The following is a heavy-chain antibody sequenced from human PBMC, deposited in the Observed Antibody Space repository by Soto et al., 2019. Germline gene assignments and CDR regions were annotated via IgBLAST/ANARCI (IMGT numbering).Heavy chain of an antibody. CDR3: ARFLGQGVRVYWHFDL. CDR1: GFTVSSNY. D-gene: IGHD3-10*01. J-gene: IGHJ2*01. CDR2: IYSGGST. V-gene: IGHV3-53*04. Sequence: GGSLRLSCAASGFTVSSNYMSWVRQAPGKGLEWVSVIYSGGSTYYADSVKGRFTISRHNSKNTLHLQMNSLRAEDTAVYYCARFLGQGVRVYWHFDLWGRGTLVPVSS.